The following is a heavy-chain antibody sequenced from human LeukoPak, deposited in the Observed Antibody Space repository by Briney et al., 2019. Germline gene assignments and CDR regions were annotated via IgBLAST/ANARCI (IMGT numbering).Heavy chain of an antibody. V-gene: IGHV3-74*01. CDR3: ARGRIEVAGYFDS. CDR2: ISTDGSVT. CDR1: GFTFSTYW. D-gene: IGHD6-19*01. J-gene: IGHJ4*02. Sequence: GGSLRLSCEASGFTFSTYWMHWVRRAPGRGLVWVSRISTDGSVTSYADSVKGRFTISRDNSKNTLYLQMNSLRAEDTAVYYCARGRIEVAGYFDSWGQGTLVTVSS.